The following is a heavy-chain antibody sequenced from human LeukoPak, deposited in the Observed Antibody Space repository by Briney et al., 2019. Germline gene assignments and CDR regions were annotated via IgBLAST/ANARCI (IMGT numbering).Heavy chain of an antibody. CDR1: GGSITSFN. J-gene: IGHJ4*02. Sequence: RSETLCPSSTVSGGSITSFNCNWIWQPSGKGLEWIGNIYYSGSTNYNPSLKSRVTISGATSKNKFSLKLSSVTAAGTAVYYGAGTLGWAASWSQGTLVTVSS. CDR2: IYYSGST. D-gene: IGHD3-16*01. CDR3: AGTLGWAAS. V-gene: IGHV4-59*08.